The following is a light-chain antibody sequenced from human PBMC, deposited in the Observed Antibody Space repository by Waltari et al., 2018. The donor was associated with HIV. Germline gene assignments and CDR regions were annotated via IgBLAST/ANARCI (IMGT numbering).Light chain of an antibody. V-gene: IGLV2-23*02. CDR2: EVS. Sequence: QSALTQPASVSGSPGQSLTISCTGTSSDFGSYEFVSWYQQHPGKAPKLMISEVSKRPSGVSNRFSGSKSGNTASLTISGLQAEDEADYFCCSYAGSILFGGGTKVTVL. J-gene: IGLJ2*01. CDR3: CSYAGSIL. CDR1: SSDFGSYEF.